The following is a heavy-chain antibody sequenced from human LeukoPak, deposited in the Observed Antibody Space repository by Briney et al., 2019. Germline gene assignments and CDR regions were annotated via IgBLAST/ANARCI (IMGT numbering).Heavy chain of an antibody. V-gene: IGHV4-59*12. J-gene: IGHJ4*02. CDR3: ARVSYDSSGYYPRSFDY. CDR2: IYYSGST. D-gene: IGHD3-22*01. CDR1: GGSISSYY. Sequence: SETLSLTCTVSGGSISSYYWSWIRQPPGKGLEWIGSIYYSGSTYYNPSLKSRVTISVDTSKNQFSLKLSSVTAADTAVYYCARVSYDSSGYYPRSFDYWGQGTLVTVSS.